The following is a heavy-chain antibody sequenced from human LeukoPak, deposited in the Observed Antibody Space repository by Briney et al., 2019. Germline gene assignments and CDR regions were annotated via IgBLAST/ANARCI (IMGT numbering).Heavy chain of an antibody. J-gene: IGHJ4*02. V-gene: IGHV3-23*01. CDR3: AKDEGENGEYWSNFHH. CDR2: TSRSGGST. D-gene: IGHD2-8*01. Sequence: PGGSLRLSCAASGFTFSNYAMSWVRQAPGKGLEWVSATSRSGGSTYYADSVKGAFTISRDNSKSALFLQINSLRVEDTAVYYCAKDEGENGEYWSNFHHWGQGTLVTVSS. CDR1: GFTFSNYA.